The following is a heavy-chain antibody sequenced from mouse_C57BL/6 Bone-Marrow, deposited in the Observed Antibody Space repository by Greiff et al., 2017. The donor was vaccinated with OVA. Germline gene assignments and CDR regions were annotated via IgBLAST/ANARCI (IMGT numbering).Heavy chain of an antibody. Sequence: VQLQQPGTELVKPGASVKLSCKASGYTFTSYWMHWVKQRPGQGLEWIGNINPSNGGTNYNEKFKSKATLTVDKSSSTAYMQLSSLTSEDSAVYYCARNYYGSSYQFYAMDYWGQGTSVTVSS. CDR3: ARNYYGSSYQFYAMDY. CDR1: GYTFTSYW. D-gene: IGHD1-1*01. V-gene: IGHV1-53*01. J-gene: IGHJ4*01. CDR2: INPSNGGT.